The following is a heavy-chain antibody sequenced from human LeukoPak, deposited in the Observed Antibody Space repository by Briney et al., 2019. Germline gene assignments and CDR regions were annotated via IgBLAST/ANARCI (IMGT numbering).Heavy chain of an antibody. Sequence: PGGSLRLSCAASGFNFSSFAMNWVRQAPGKGLEWVSTISGTGDSTNYADSVKGRFTISRDNSKNTLSLQLNSLRAEDTAVYYCAKDYSSGWYDYWGQGTLVTVSS. CDR2: ISGTGDST. J-gene: IGHJ4*02. CDR1: GFNFSSFA. CDR3: AKDYSSGWYDY. V-gene: IGHV3-23*01. D-gene: IGHD6-19*01.